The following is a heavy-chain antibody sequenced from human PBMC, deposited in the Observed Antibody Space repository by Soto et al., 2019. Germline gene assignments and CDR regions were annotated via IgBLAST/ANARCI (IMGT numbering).Heavy chain of an antibody. Sequence: QVQLVESGGGVVQPGRSLRLSCAASGFTFSSYGMQWVRQSPGEGPEWVAIVANDGSNQYYAESVKGRFTISRDNSKTTVFLEMDSLRPEDTAVYYCARISGGSSCYPPDYWGQGTLVTVSS. CDR2: VANDGSNQ. V-gene: IGHV3-30*03. CDR1: GFTFSSYG. D-gene: IGHD6-13*01. J-gene: IGHJ4*02. CDR3: ARISGGSSCYPPDY.